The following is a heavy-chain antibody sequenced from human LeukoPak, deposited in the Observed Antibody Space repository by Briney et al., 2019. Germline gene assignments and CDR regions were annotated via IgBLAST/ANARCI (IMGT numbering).Heavy chain of an antibody. CDR2: ISGSGGST. D-gene: IGHD3-10*01. CDR3: AKAFLSGSGSYDY. Sequence: GGSLRLSCVASGFTFSSYAMSWVRQAPGKGLEWVSAISGSGGSTYYADSVKGRFTISRDNSKNTLYLQMNSLRAEDTAVYYCAKAFLSGSGSYDYWGQGTLVTVSS. J-gene: IGHJ4*02. V-gene: IGHV3-23*01. CDR1: GFTFSSYA.